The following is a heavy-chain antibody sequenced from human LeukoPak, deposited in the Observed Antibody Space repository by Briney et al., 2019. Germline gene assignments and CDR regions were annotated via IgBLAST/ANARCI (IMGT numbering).Heavy chain of an antibody. D-gene: IGHD2-8*01. CDR2: ISVYNHNT. CDR3: ARTNLDCKNGVCYDY. CDR1: GYTFLTSG. J-gene: IGHJ4*02. V-gene: IGHV1-18*01. Sequence: GASVKVSRKASGYTFLTSGISWVRQAPGQGLEWMGWISVYNHNTNYAQKFQGRVTVTTDTSTRTAYMELRSLRSDDTAVYYCARTNLDCKNGVCYDYWGQGTLVTVSS.